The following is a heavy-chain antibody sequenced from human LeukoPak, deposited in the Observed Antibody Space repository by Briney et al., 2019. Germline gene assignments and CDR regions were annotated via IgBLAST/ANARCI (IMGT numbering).Heavy chain of an antibody. Sequence: PGGSLRLSCAASRFTFSSYGMHWVRQAPGKGLEWVAFIRYDGSNEYYADSVKGRFTISRDNSENTLYLQMNSLRAEDTAVYYCAKDVMIGAGVPYYMDVWGKGTTVTISS. D-gene: IGHD3-22*01. V-gene: IGHV3-30*02. J-gene: IGHJ6*03. CDR1: RFTFSSYG. CDR3: AKDVMIGAGVPYYMDV. CDR2: IRYDGSNE.